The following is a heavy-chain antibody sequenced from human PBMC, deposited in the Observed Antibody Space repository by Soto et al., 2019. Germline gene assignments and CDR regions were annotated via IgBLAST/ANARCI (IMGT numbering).Heavy chain of an antibody. V-gene: IGHV3-64*01. CDR1: GFTLSGYA. CDR3: ARRARPDFSYMDV. Sequence: EVQLAESGGGLAQPGGSLRLSCAASGFTLSGYAMDWVRQAPGKGLECVSGISSNGVGTYYANSVQGRFTISRDNSKNTVYLQMGSLRPEDMAVYYCARRARPDFSYMDVWGKGTTVTVSS. J-gene: IGHJ6*03. CDR2: ISSNGVGT. D-gene: IGHD6-6*01.